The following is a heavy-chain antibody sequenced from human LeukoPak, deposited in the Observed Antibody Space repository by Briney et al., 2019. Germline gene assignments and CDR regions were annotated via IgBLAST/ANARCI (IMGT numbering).Heavy chain of an antibody. CDR1: GGSISSSSHY. V-gene: IGHV4-39*07. CDR3: ARGIYWFDP. CDR2: IYYSGST. Sequence: SETLSLTCTVSGGSISSSSHYWGWIRQPPGKGLEWIGSIYYSGSTYYNPSLKSRVTISVDTSKNQFSLKLSSVTAADTAVYYCARGIYWFDPWGQGTLVTVSS. J-gene: IGHJ5*02.